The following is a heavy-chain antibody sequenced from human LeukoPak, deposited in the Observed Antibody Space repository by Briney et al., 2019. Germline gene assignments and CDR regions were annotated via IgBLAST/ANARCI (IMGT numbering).Heavy chain of an antibody. D-gene: IGHD3-3*01. Sequence: GGSLRLSCAASGFTFSSYAMHWVRQAPGKGLEWVAVISYDGSNKYYADSVKGRFTISRDNSKNTLYLQMNSLRAEDTAVYYCASGLRFLEWHHDYWGQGTLVTVSS. J-gene: IGHJ4*02. V-gene: IGHV3-30-3*01. CDR2: ISYDGSNK. CDR3: ASGLRFLEWHHDY. CDR1: GFTFSSYA.